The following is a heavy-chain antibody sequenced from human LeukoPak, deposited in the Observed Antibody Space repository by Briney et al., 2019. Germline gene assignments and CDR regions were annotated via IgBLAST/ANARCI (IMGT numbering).Heavy chain of an antibody. D-gene: IGHD3-22*01. CDR1: GFTFDDYA. CDR2: ISWNSGSI. CDR3: ARSGYPDY. V-gene: IGHV3-9*01. Sequence: GGSLRLSCAASGFTFDDYAMHWVRQAPGKGLEWVSGISWNSGSIGYADSVKGRFTISRDNSKNTLYLQMNSLRAEDTAVYYCARSGYPDYWGQGTLVTVSS. J-gene: IGHJ4*02.